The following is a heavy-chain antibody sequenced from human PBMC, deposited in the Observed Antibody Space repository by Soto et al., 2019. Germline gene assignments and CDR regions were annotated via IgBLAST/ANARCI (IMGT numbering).Heavy chain of an antibody. CDR3: ARDCTNGVCDTLGGDY. Sequence: QVQLVQSGAEVKKPGSSVKVSCKASGGTFSSYTISWVRQAPGQGLEWMGRIIPILGIANYAQKFQGRVTITADKSTSTAYMELSSLRSEDTAVYYWARDCTNGVCDTLGGDYWGQGTLVTVSS. J-gene: IGHJ4*02. CDR1: GGTFSSYT. V-gene: IGHV1-69*08. D-gene: IGHD2-8*01. CDR2: IIPILGIA.